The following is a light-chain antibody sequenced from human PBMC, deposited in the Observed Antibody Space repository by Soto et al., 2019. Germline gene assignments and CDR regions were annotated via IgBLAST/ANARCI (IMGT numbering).Light chain of an antibody. V-gene: IGKV3-20*01. J-gene: IGKJ1*01. CDR2: GAS. CDR1: RGVSANY. CDR3: QQYDSSPSWT. Sequence: NLLTQSPGTLSLSPGEGATLSCSASRGVSANYLAWYQQKHGQAPTLLIYGASIRAAGIPDRFSGSGSGTDFTLTISRLEPEDFAVYYCQQYDSSPSWTFGQGTKVDI.